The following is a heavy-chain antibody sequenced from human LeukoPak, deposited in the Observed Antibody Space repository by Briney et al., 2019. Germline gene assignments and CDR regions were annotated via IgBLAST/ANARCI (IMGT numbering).Heavy chain of an antibody. J-gene: IGHJ4*02. V-gene: IGHV4-38-2*01. CDR2: IYHSGST. CDR3: ARQYSSGWYRLPYYFDY. D-gene: IGHD6-19*01. CDR1: GYSISSGYY. Sequence: SETLSLTCAVSGYSISSGYYWGWIRQPPGKGLEWIGSIYHSGSTYYNPSLKSRVTISVDTSKNQFSPKLSSVTAADTAVYYCARQYSSGWYRLPYYFDYWGQGTLVTVSS.